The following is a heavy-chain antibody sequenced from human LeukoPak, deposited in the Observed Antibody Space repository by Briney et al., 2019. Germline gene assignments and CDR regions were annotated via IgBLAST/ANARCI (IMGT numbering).Heavy chain of an antibody. CDR2: ISYSGTT. Sequence: SETLSLTCTVSGDSNSSVNYYWSWIRQPPGKGLEWIGYISYSGTTYYSASLKSRIIISRDTSKNQFSLKLSSVTAADTAVYYCARRIATTGRYYFDYWGQGTLVTVSS. CDR1: GDSNSSVNYY. V-gene: IGHV4-30-4*01. J-gene: IGHJ4*02. D-gene: IGHD6-13*01. CDR3: ARRIATTGRYYFDY.